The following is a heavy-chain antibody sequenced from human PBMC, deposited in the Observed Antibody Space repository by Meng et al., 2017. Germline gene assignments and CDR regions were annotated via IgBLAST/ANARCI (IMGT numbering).Heavy chain of an antibody. Sequence: SETLSPTCAVYGGSFSGYYWSWIRQPPGKGLEWSGEINHSGSNNYNPSLKSRVTISVDTSKNQFSLKLSSVTAADTAVYYCVPRAQWLCSFDYWGQGTLVTVSS. J-gene: IGHJ4*02. CDR2: INHSGSN. CDR3: VPRAQWLCSFDY. D-gene: IGHD6-19*01. V-gene: IGHV4-34*01. CDR1: GGSFSGYY.